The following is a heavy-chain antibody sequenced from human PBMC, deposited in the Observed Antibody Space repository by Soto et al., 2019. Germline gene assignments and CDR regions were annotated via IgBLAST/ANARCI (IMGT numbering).Heavy chain of an antibody. CDR3: AKPSAVMYSSSFFDY. J-gene: IGHJ4*02. D-gene: IGHD6-6*01. V-gene: IGHV3-30*18. CDR1: GFTFSSYG. Sequence: PGGSLRLSCAASGFTFSSYGMHWVRQAPGKGLEWVAVISYDGSNKYYADSVKGRFTISRDNSKNTLYLQMNSLRAEDTAVYYCAKPSAVMYSSSFFDYWGQGTLVTVSS. CDR2: ISYDGSNK.